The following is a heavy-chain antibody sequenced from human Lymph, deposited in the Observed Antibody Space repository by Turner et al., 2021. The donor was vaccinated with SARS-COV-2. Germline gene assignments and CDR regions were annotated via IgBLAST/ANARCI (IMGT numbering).Heavy chain of an antibody. J-gene: IGHJ4*02. D-gene: IGHD3-16*01. CDR2: IWFDGSNK. CDR1: GFTFSNSG. Sequence: QEQLVVPGGGVVQPGWSLRHSCAASGFTFSNSGMHWVRQAPGKGLGWVAVIWFDGSNKYYADSVKGRFTISRDNSKNTLYLQMNSLRAEDTAVYDCARHNGGRLDYWGQGTRVTVSS. V-gene: IGHV3-33*01. CDR3: ARHNGGRLDY.